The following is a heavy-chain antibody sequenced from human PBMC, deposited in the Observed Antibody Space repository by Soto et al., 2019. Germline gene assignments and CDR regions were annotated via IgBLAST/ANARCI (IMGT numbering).Heavy chain of an antibody. CDR1: GGTFSSYA. CDR3: ASGPGMRKNCSGGSCYSHYYYGMDV. V-gene: IGHV1-69*13. Sequence: GASVKVSCKASGGTFSSYAISWVRQAPGQRLEWMGGIIPIFGTANYAQKFQGRVTITADESTSTAYMELSSLRSEDTAVYYCASGPGMRKNCSGGSCYSHYYYGMDVWGQGTTVTVSS. CDR2: IIPIFGTA. D-gene: IGHD2-15*01. J-gene: IGHJ6*02.